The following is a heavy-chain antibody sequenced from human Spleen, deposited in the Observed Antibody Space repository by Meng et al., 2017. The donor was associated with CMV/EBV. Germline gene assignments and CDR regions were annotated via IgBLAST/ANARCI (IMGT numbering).Heavy chain of an antibody. D-gene: IGHD3-10*01. CDR1: GFIFSNYG. CDR3: GNAWGDYGSGSTDY. Sequence: GESLKISCGASGFIFSNYGMHWVRQAPGKGLEWVAFIRSDSVYKHYADFVKGRFSISRDNSKNTLYLQMNSLRADDTAVYYCGNAWGDYGSGSTDYWGQGTLVTVSS. J-gene: IGHJ4*02. CDR2: IRSDSVYK. V-gene: IGHV3-30*02.